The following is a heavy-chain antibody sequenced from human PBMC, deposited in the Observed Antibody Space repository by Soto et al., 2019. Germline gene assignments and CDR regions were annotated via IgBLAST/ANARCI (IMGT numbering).Heavy chain of an antibody. D-gene: IGHD4-17*01. J-gene: IGHJ6*02. CDR2: IYYRGTT. CDR1: GGSIVSYY. Sequence: QVQLQESGPGLVKPSETLSLTCTVSGGSIVSYYWSWIRQPPGKGLEWIGHIYYRGTTTYNPSLQSRVTISVDTSKNPFSLRLSSLTAADTAVYYCARQNGDFDYYFYGVDVWGQGTTVTVS. CDR3: ARQNGDFDYYFYGVDV. V-gene: IGHV4-59*01.